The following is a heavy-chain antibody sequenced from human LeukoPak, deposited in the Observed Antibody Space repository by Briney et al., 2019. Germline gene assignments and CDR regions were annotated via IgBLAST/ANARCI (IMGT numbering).Heavy chain of an antibody. D-gene: IGHD1-26*01. CDR3: ARDSGSSDILHDFDY. CDR2: INPNSGGT. V-gene: IGHV1-2*04. J-gene: IGHJ4*02. Sequence: GASVKVSCKASGYTFTSYGISWVRQAPGRGLEWMGWINPNSGGTNYAQKFQGWVTMTRDTSISTAYMELSRLRSDDTAVYYCARDSGSSDILHDFDYWGLGTLVTVSS. CDR1: GYTFTSYG.